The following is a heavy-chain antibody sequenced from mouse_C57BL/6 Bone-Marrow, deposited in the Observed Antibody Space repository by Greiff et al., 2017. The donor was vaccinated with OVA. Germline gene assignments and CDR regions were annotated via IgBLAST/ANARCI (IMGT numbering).Heavy chain of an antibody. CDR3: ARRGGGAMDY. Sequence: EVMLVESGGGLVQPGGSLKLSCAASGFTFSDYYMYWVRQTPEKRLEWVAYISNGGGSTYYPDTVKGRFTISRDNAKNTLYLQMSRLKSEDTAMYYCARRGGGAMDYWGEGTSGTVSS. V-gene: IGHV5-12*01. CDR2: ISNGGGST. CDR1: GFTFSDYY. J-gene: IGHJ4*01.